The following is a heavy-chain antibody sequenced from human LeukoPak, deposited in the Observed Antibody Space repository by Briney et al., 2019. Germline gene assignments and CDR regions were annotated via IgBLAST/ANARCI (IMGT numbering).Heavy chain of an antibody. Sequence: SETLSLTCTVSGGSIGTYYWSWIRQPPGKGLDWIGYIYYSGSTNYNPSLKSRVTISVDTSKIQFSLKLSSVTAADTAVYYCARSGRYCSSTSCNYDAFDIWGQGTMVTVSS. CDR3: ARSGRYCSSTSCNYDAFDI. J-gene: IGHJ3*02. D-gene: IGHD2-2*01. V-gene: IGHV4-59*01. CDR2: IYYSGST. CDR1: GGSIGTYY.